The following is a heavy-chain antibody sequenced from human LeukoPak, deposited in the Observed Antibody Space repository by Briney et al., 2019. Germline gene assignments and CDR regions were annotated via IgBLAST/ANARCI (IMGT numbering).Heavy chain of an antibody. D-gene: IGHD2-2*01. Sequence: SQTLSLTCTVPGGSISSGSYYWSWIRQPAGKGLEWIGRIYTSGSTNYNPSLKSRVTISVDTSKNQFSLKLSSVTAADTAVYYCARAYCSSTSCYYFDYWGQGTLVTVSS. CDR1: GGSISSGSYY. CDR2: IYTSGST. CDR3: ARAYCSSTSCYYFDY. V-gene: IGHV4-61*02. J-gene: IGHJ4*02.